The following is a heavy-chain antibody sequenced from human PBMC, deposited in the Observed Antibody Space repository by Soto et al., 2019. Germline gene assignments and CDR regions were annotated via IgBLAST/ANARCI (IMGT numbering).Heavy chain of an antibody. V-gene: IGHV3-49*03. CDR2: IRSKAYGGTT. CDR3: TRRNYYYDSSGYLYYYYYGMDV. D-gene: IGHD3-22*01. Sequence: GGSLRLSCTASGVSFGDYGMRWFRQAPGKGLEWVGFIRSKAYGGTTEYAASVKGRFTISRDDSKSIAYLQMNSLKTEDTAVYYCTRRNYYYDSSGYLYYYYYGMDVWGQGTTVTVSS. J-gene: IGHJ6*02. CDR1: GVSFGDYG.